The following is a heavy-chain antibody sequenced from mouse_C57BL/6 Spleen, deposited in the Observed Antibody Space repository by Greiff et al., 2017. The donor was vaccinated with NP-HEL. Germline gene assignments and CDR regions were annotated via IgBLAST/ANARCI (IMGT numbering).Heavy chain of an antibody. Sequence: EVKLVESGEGLVKPGGSLKLSCAASGFTFSSYAMSWVRQTPEKRLEWVAYISSGGDYIYYADTVKGRFTISRDNARNTLYLQMSSLKSEDTAMYYCTTLYYYGSSPFDYWGQGTTLTVSS. D-gene: IGHD1-1*01. V-gene: IGHV5-9-1*02. CDR3: TTLYYYGSSPFDY. CDR1: GFTFSSYA. CDR2: ISSGGDYI. J-gene: IGHJ2*01.